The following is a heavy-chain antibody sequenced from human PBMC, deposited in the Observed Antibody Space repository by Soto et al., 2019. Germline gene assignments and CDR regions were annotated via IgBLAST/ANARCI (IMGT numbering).Heavy chain of an antibody. D-gene: IGHD2-2*01. Sequence: QVQLQESGPGLVKPSGTLSLTCAVSGGSISSSYWWSWIRQPPGKGLEWIGEIYHSGNTNYNPSLKSRVTISLDKPKTQFSLRLTSVTAADTAVYYCARVMGHCSDTSCQSWFDPWGQGTLVTVSS. V-gene: IGHV4-4*02. CDR1: GGSISSSYW. J-gene: IGHJ5*02. CDR2: IYHSGNT. CDR3: ARVMGHCSDTSCQSWFDP.